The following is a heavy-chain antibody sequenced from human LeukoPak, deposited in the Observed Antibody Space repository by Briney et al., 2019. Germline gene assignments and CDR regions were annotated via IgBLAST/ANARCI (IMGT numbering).Heavy chain of an antibody. D-gene: IGHD3-9*01. J-gene: IGHJ4*02. CDR2: IYYSGST. CDR1: GGSISSYY. Sequence: PSETLSLNCTVSGGSISSYYWRWIRQPPGKGLEWIGYIYYSGSTNYNPSLKSRVTISVDTSKNQFSLKLSSVTAADTAVYYCARGQYDILTGYYTFFDYWGQGTLVTVSS. CDR3: ARGQYDILTGYYTFFDY. V-gene: IGHV4-59*01.